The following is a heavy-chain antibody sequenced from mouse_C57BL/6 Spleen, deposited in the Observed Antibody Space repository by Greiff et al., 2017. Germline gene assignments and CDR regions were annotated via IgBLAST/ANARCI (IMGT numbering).Heavy chain of an antibody. V-gene: IGHV1-50*01. D-gene: IGHD1-1*01. J-gene: IGHJ1*03. CDR3: ARNYYGSSYGYFDV. CDR2: IDPSDSYT. CDR1: GYTFTSYW. Sequence: VQLQQPGAELVKPGASVTLSCKASGYTFTSYWMQWVKQRPGQGLEWIGEIDPSDSYTNYNQKFKGKATLTVDTSSSTAYLQLSSLASEDSAVYYCARNYYGSSYGYFDVWGTGTTVTVSS.